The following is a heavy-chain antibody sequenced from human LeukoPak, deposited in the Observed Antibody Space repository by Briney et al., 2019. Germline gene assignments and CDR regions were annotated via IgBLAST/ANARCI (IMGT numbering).Heavy chain of an antibody. D-gene: IGHD1-1*01. V-gene: IGHV1-2*02. Sequence: ASVKVSCKASGYTFTGYYMHWVRQAPGQGLEWMGWINPNSGGTNYAQKFQGRVTMTRDTSISTAYMELSRLRSDDTAVYYCARPRSGNDRYFDYWGQGTLVTVSS. CDR3: ARPRSGNDRYFDY. J-gene: IGHJ4*02. CDR2: INPNSGGT. CDR1: GYTFTGYY.